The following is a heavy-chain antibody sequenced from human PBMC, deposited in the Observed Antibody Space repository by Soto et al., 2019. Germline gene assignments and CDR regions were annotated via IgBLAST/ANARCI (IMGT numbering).Heavy chain of an antibody. D-gene: IGHD1-26*01. Sequence: SVQVSCKAYAYTFTSYGISLVRQAPGQGLEXMGXXSXXNXXXXXAXXLQGRVTMTTDTSTSTAYMELRSLRSDETAVYYCARGMGATYWYFDLWGRGTLVTVSS. CDR1: AYTFTSYG. J-gene: IGHJ2*01. CDR2: XSXXNXXX. CDR3: ARGMGATYWYFDL. V-gene: IGHV1-18*04.